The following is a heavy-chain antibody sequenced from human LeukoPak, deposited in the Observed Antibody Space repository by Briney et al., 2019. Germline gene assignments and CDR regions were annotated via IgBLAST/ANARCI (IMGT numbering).Heavy chain of an antibody. Sequence: GGSLRLSCAASGFTFSSYAMSWVRQAPGKGLEWVSAISGSGSSTYYADSVKGRFTISRDNSKNTLYLQMNSLRAEDTAVYYCAKGPYYYDSSGYLDYWGQGTLVTVSS. D-gene: IGHD3-22*01. V-gene: IGHV3-23*01. CDR3: AKGPYYYDSSGYLDY. J-gene: IGHJ4*02. CDR2: ISGSGSST. CDR1: GFTFSSYA.